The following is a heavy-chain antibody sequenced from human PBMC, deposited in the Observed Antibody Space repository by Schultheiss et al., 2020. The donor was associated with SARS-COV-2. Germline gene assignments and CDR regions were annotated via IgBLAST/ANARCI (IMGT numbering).Heavy chain of an antibody. Sequence: SETLSLTCAVYGGSFSGYYWSWIRQPPGKGLEWIGEINHSGSTNYNPSLNSRVTISVDTSKNHFSLKLSSVTAADTAVYYCARGHVDTAMVTVFDYWGQGTLVTVSS. CDR2: INHSGST. D-gene: IGHD5-18*01. J-gene: IGHJ4*02. V-gene: IGHV4-34*01. CDR3: ARGHVDTAMVTVFDY. CDR1: GGSFSGYY.